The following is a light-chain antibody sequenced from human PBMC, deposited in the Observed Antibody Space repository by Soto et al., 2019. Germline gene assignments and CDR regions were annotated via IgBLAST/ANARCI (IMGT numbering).Light chain of an antibody. Sequence: DIVMTQSPLSLPVTPGEPASISCRSSQSLLHSNGNTYLDWYLQTAGQSPQLLIYLGSTRASGVPDRFSGSGSDTYFTLKISRVEAEDVGVYYCMHALQTPYSFGRGTKLEVK. CDR1: QSLLHSNGNTY. V-gene: IGKV2-28*01. CDR2: LGS. CDR3: MHALQTPYS. J-gene: IGKJ2*01.